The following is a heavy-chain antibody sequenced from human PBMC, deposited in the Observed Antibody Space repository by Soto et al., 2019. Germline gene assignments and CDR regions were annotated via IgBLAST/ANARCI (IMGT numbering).Heavy chain of an antibody. V-gene: IGHV3-15*01. J-gene: IGHJ4*02. Sequence: EVQLVESGGDLVKPGGSLRLSCAASEFTFTYAWMSWVRQAPGKGLEWVGRIKSKTDGGTIDYAAPVKGRFTISRDESQNTLYLQMNSLKTEDTAVYYCTSLYYGHWGQGTLVTVSS. CDR2: IKSKTDGGTI. CDR1: EFTFTYAW. CDR3: TSLYYGH. D-gene: IGHD3-16*02.